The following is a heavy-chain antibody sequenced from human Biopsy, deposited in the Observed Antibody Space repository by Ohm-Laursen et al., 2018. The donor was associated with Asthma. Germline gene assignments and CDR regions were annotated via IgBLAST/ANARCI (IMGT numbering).Heavy chain of an antibody. J-gene: IGHJ3*02. CDR1: GYTFINYG. CDR3: ARDHSARADVFDI. CDR2: ISGYNGNT. Sequence: ASVKVSCKASGYTFINYGISWVRQAPGQGLEWMGWISGYNGNTNYEQRVQGRLTMTTDTSTSTAYMELRSLRSDDTAVYYRARDHSARADVFDIWGQGTMVTVSS. V-gene: IGHV1-18*04. D-gene: IGHD2-21*01.